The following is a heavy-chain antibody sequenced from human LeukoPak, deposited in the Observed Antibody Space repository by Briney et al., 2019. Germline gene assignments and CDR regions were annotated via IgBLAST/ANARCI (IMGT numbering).Heavy chain of an antibody. V-gene: IGHV1-8*01. D-gene: IGHD3-3*01. CDR1: GYTFTSYD. CDR2: MTPNSGNT. CDR3: ARGSYDFWSGYLAYYYYYYMDV. J-gene: IGHJ6*03. Sequence: ASVKVSCKASGYTFTSYDINWVRQATGQGLEWMGWMTPNSGNTGYAQKFQGRVTMTRNTSISTAYMERSSLRSEDTAVYYCARGSYDFWSGYLAYYYYYYMDVWGKGTTVTVSS.